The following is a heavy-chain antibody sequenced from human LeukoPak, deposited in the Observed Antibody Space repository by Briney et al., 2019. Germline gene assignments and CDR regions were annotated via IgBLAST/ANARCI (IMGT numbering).Heavy chain of an antibody. D-gene: IGHD6-13*01. V-gene: IGHV1-8*01. CDR1: GYTFTSYD. CDR2: MNPNSGNT. Sequence: GASVKVSCKASGYTFTSYDINWVRQATGQGLEWMGWMNPNSGNTGYAQKFQGRVTMTRNTSISTAYMELSSLRSEDTAVYYCARNRGAQQLVRDWFDPWGQGTLVTVSS. J-gene: IGHJ5*02. CDR3: ARNRGAQQLVRDWFDP.